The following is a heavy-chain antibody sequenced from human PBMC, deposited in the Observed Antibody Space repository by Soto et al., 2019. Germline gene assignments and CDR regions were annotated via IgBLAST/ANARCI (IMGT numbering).Heavy chain of an antibody. CDR3: ARMTYHITYYYDSSGTSGAFDI. D-gene: IGHD3-22*01. J-gene: IGHJ3*02. CDR2: ISAYNGNT. Sequence: EASVKVSCKASGYTFTSYGISWVRQAPGQGLEWMGWISAYNGNTNYAQKLQGRVTMTTDTSTSTAYMELRSLRSDDTAVYYCARMTYHITYYYDSSGTSGAFDIWG. CDR1: GYTFTSYG. V-gene: IGHV1-18*01.